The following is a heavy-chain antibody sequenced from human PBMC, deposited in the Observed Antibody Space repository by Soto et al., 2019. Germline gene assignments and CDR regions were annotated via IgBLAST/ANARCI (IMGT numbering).Heavy chain of an antibody. CDR1: GFTFSSYG. CDR2: IWYDGSNK. D-gene: IGHD3-16*01. V-gene: IGHV3-30*02. J-gene: IGHJ2*01. CDR3: AKGGGPNWYFDL. Sequence: PGGSLRLSCAASGFTFSSYGMHWVRQAPGKGLEWVAVIWYDGSNKYYADSVKGRFTISRDNSKNTLYLQMNSLRAEDTAVYYCAKGGGPNWYFDLWGRGTLVTVSS.